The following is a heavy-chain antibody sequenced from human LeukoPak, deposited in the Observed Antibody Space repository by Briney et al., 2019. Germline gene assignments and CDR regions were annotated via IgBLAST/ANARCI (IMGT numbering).Heavy chain of an antibody. Sequence: GASVKVSCKASGYTFTGYYMHWVRQAPGQGLEWMGWINPNSGGTNYAQKFQGRVTMTRDTSISTAYMELSRLRSDDTAVYYCARDLGYCSSTSCRDNWFDPWGQGTLVTVSS. CDR1: GYTFTGYY. J-gene: IGHJ5*02. V-gene: IGHV1-2*02. CDR2: INPNSGGT. D-gene: IGHD2-2*01. CDR3: ARDLGYCSSTSCRDNWFDP.